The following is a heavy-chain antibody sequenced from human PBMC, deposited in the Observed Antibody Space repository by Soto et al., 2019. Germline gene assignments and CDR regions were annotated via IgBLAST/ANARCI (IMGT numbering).Heavy chain of an antibody. D-gene: IGHD5-18*01. V-gene: IGHV4-31*03. CDR2: IYYSGST. CDR1: GGSISSGGYY. Sequence: PSETLSLTCTVSGGSISSGGYYWSWIRQHPGKGLEWIGYIYYSGSTYYNPSLKSRVTISVDTSKNQFSLKLSSVTAADTAVYYCALNVMDTAMVSSYYYGMDVWGQGTTVTGSS. CDR3: ALNVMDTAMVSSYYYGMDV. J-gene: IGHJ6*02.